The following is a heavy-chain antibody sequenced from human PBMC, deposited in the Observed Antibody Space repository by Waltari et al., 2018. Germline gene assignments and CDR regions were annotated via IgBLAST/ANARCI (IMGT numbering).Heavy chain of an antibody. Sequence: EVQLVESGGGLVKPGGSLRLSCAASGFTFSSYSMNWVRQAPGKGLGWVSSISSSSSYIYYADSVKGRFTISRDNAKNSLYLQMNSLRAEDTAVYYCARFKVKNNWFDPWGQGTLVTVSS. J-gene: IGHJ5*02. CDR3: ARFKVKNNWFDP. V-gene: IGHV3-21*01. CDR1: GFTFSSYS. CDR2: ISSSSSYI.